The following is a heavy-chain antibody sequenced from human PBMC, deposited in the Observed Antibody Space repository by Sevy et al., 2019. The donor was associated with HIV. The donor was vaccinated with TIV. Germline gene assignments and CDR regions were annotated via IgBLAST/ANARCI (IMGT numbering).Heavy chain of an antibody. D-gene: IGHD3-3*01. CDR1: GDSISSSSYY. Sequence: SETLSLTCIVSGDSISSSSYYWGWIRQPSGKRQEWIASISYSGNTYYNPSLKSRTTMSIDTSKNQFFLTLNSVTAPDAAVYYCARSNPYYDFWSGYMTFGYFDFWGPGTLVTVSS. CDR3: ARSNPYYDFWSGYMTFGYFDF. J-gene: IGHJ4*02. V-gene: IGHV4-39*01. CDR2: ISYSGNT.